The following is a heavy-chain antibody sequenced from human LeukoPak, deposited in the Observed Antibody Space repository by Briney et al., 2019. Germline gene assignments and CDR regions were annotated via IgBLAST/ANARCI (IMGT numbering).Heavy chain of an antibody. CDR3: AKSGRHYDSSGYYYWDY. Sequence: PGGSLRLSCAASGFTFNNYAMSWVRQAPGRGLEWVSAIAGSTMYADSVQGRFTISRDNSKNTLYLQMNSLRAEDTAAYYCAKSGRHYDSSGYYYWDYWGQGTLVTVSS. CDR1: GFTFNNYA. D-gene: IGHD3-22*01. V-gene: IGHV3-23*01. CDR2: IAGST. J-gene: IGHJ4*02.